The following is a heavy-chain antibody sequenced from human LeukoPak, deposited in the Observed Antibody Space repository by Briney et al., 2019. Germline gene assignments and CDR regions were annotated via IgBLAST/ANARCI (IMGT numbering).Heavy chain of an antibody. CDR2: ISTSTGDT. CDR3: AKGYGWEASYYYYYMDV. V-gene: IGHV1-18*01. J-gene: IGHJ6*03. CDR1: GYSFILYG. Sequence: ASVKVSCKTSGYSFILYGISWVRQAPGQGPEWMGWISTSTGDTKYTQKFQGRVTLTTDTSTSTAYMELSSLRSDDTAVYYCAKGYGWEASYYYYYMDVWGKGTTVTISS. D-gene: IGHD1-26*01.